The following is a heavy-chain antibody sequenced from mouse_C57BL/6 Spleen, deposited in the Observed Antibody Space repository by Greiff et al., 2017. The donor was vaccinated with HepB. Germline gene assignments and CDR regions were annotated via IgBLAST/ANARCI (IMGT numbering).Heavy chain of an antibody. D-gene: IGHD1-1*01. Sequence: EVQLQQSGPELVKPGASVKIPCKASGYTFTDYNMDWVKQSHGKSLEWIGDINPNNGGTIYNQKFKGKATLTVDMSSSTAYMELRSLTSEDTAVYYCARDYGSSYYDAMDYWGQGTSVTVSS. CDR2: INPNNGGT. V-gene: IGHV1-18*01. J-gene: IGHJ4*01. CDR1: GYTFTDYN. CDR3: ARDYGSSYYDAMDY.